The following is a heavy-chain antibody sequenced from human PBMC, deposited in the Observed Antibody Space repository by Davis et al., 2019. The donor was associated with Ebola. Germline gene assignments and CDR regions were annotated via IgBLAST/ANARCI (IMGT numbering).Heavy chain of an antibody. CDR1: GGSISSYY. D-gene: IGHD4-17*01. V-gene: IGHV4-59*12. J-gene: IGHJ4*02. CDR2: MYYSGPT. Sequence: PGGSLRLSCTVSGGSISSYYWSWIRQPPGKGLEWIGYMYYSGPTNYNPSLKSRVTISVDTSKNQFSLKLSSVTAADTAVYYCARGYDYGDYRRWGQGTLVTVSS. CDR3: ARGYDYGDYRR.